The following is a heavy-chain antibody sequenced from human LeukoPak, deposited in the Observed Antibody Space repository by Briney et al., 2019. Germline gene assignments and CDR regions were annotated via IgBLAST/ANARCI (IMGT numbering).Heavy chain of an antibody. Sequence: GGSLRLSCAASGFTFNSYAMSWVRQAPGKGLEWVSAISGSGGSTYYADSVKGRFTISRDNSKNTLYLQMNSLRAEDTAVYYCAKDPGNWYYYYMDVWGKGTTVTVSS. D-gene: IGHD1-20*01. CDR2: ISGSGGST. CDR3: AKDPGNWYYYYMDV. CDR1: GFTFNSYA. J-gene: IGHJ6*03. V-gene: IGHV3-23*01.